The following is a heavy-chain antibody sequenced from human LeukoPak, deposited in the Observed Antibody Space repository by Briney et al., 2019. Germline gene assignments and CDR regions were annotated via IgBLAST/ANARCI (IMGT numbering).Heavy chain of an antibody. CDR1: GGSISNHY. Sequence: PSETLSLTCTVSGGSISNHYWSWIRQPPEKGLEWIVYIHYGGNTDYNPSLKSRLTISVDTSKNQFSLKLSSVTAADTAVYYCVRRGDGYPYYFDYWGQGTLVTVSS. V-gene: IGHV4-59*11. J-gene: IGHJ4*02. CDR2: IHYGGNT. D-gene: IGHD5-24*01. CDR3: VRRGDGYPYYFDY.